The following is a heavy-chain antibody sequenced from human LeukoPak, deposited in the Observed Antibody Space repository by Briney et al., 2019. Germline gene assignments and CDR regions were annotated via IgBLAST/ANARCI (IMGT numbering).Heavy chain of an antibody. D-gene: IGHD1-20*01. V-gene: IGHV3-64*01. CDR2: IDPNGKTS. CDR3: AAQTTLTGAYDP. CDR1: GFTFSTCV. J-gene: IGHJ5*02. Sequence: GGSLRLSCAASGFTFSTCVMLWVRQAPGMGLEYVSSIDPNGKTSYYANSVKGRFTISRDNSNNMLYLQMGSLTTEDMAVYYCAAQTTLTGAYDPWGQGPLVTVSS.